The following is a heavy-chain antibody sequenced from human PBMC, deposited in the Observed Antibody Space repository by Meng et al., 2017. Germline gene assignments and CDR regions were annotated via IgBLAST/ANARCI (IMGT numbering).Heavy chain of an antibody. Sequence: QVKLVGSGGVLVKPAGPLRRSCAASGLTFSDYNMSGIRQAPGKGLEWVSYISSSGSTIYYADSVKGRFTISRDNAKNSLYLQMNSLRAEDTAVYYCAREGGGNGLDYWGQGTLVTVSS. V-gene: IGHV3-11*01. CDR2: ISSSGSTI. D-gene: IGHD4-23*01. CDR3: AREGGGNGLDY. CDR1: GLTFSDYN. J-gene: IGHJ4*02.